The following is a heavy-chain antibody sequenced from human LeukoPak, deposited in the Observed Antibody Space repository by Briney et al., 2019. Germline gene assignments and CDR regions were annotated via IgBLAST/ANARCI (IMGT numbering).Heavy chain of an antibody. V-gene: IGHV3-7*01. D-gene: IGHD3-10*01. CDR2: IKQDGSEK. Sequence: GGSLRLSCTAYGFTFSSYWMSWVRQAPGKGLEWMAKIKQDGSEKYYVDPVKGRFTISRDNAKNSLYLQMNSLRAEDTAVYYCARVSYLWFGESQVMYYFDYWGLGTLVTVSS. CDR1: GFTFSSYW. CDR3: ARVSYLWFGESQVMYYFDY. J-gene: IGHJ4*02.